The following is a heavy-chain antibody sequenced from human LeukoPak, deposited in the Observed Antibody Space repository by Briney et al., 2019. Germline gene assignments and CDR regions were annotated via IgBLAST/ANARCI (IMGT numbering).Heavy chain of an antibody. J-gene: IGHJ4*02. V-gene: IGHV3-23*01. D-gene: IGHD3-16*01. CDR1: GFTFSSYA. CDR3: ARGTFGPDY. CDR2: INTSGGST. Sequence: GGSLRLSCVASGFTFSSYAMGWVRQAPGKGLEWVSTINTSGGSTYYADSVKGRFTISRDNSKNTLYLQMSSLRAEDTAVYYCARGTFGPDYWGQGTLVTISS.